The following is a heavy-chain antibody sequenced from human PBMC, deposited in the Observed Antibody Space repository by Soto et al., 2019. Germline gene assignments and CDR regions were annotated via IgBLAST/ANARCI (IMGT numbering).Heavy chain of an antibody. CDR3: ARDSVNYYDSSDFYPQADFDY. D-gene: IGHD3-22*01. Sequence: GASVKVSCKASGYTFTTFVIHWVRQAPGQGLEWMGWINSGNGNTKYSQKFQGRVIFTRDTSATTAYMELSVLRSEDTAVYYCARDSVNYYDSSDFYPQADFDYWGQGTLVTVSS. CDR1: GYTFTTFV. CDR2: INSGNGNT. J-gene: IGHJ4*02. V-gene: IGHV1-3*01.